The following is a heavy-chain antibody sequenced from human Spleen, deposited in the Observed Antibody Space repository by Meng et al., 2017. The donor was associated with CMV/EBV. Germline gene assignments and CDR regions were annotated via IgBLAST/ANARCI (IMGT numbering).Heavy chain of an antibody. V-gene: IGHV1-2*02. J-gene: IGHJ4*02. Sequence: ASVKVSCKASGGTFSSYAISWVRQAPGQGLEWMGWINPNSGGTNYAQKFQGRVTMTRDTSISTAYMELSRLRSDDTAVYYCARELWEPPHFDYWGQGTLVTVSS. CDR2: INPNSGGT. CDR1: GGTFSSYA. D-gene: IGHD1-26*01. CDR3: ARELWEPPHFDY.